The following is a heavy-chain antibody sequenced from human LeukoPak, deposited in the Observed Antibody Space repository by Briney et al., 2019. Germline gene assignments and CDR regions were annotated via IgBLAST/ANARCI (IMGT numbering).Heavy chain of an antibody. CDR3: AGHARGSYLVH. J-gene: IGHJ4*02. CDR1: GFTFSDYY. Sequence: KSGGSLRLSCAASGFTFSDYYMSWIRQAPGKGLEWVSLINSLSPRAISCGDSVKGRFTTSRDDATNSLFLQMNSLKVEDTAIYYCAGHARGSYLVHWGQGILVTVST. D-gene: IGHD6-6*01. CDR2: INSLSPRAI. V-gene: IGHV3-11*01.